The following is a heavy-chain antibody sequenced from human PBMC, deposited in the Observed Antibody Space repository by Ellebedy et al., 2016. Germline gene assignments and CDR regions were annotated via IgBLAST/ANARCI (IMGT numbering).Heavy chain of an antibody. CDR3: AKDNTRNTMVRGALDS. D-gene: IGHD3-10*01. CDR1: GFTFIQYT. J-gene: IGHJ5*01. Sequence: GESLKISXAASGFTFIQYTLSWVRHVPGKELEWIAAISGDASATYYADSVKGRFTISRDISKKTLYLHMNNLRVEDTAVYYCAKDNTRNTMVRGALDSWGQGTLVSVSS. V-gene: IGHV3-23*01. CDR2: ISGDASAT.